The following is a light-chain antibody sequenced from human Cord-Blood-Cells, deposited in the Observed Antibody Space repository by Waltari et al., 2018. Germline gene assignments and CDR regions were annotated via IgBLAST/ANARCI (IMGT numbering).Light chain of an antibody. J-gene: IGKJ3*01. CDR2: GAS. V-gene: IGKV3-15*01. CDR1: KSGSSN. CDR3: QQYNNWPL. Sequence: EIVMTQSPATLPVSPGERATPSCRASKSGSSNLAWYQQQPGQAPRLLIYGASTRATGIPARFSGSGSGTEFTLTISSLQSEDFAVYYCQQYNNWPLFGPGTKVDIK.